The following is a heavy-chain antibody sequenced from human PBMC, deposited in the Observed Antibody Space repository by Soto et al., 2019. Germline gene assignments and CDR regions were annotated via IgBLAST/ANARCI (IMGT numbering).Heavy chain of an antibody. D-gene: IGHD3-10*01. Sequence: GGSLRLSCAASGFTFSSYSMNWVRQAPGKGLEWVSYISSSSSTIYYADSVKGRFTISRDNAKNSLYLQMNSLRAEDTAVYYCAREMDGSGSYYKWPVHQVVYYYYMDVWGKGTTVTVSS. CDR1: GFTFSSYS. CDR3: AREMDGSGSYYKWPVHQVVYYYYMDV. CDR2: ISSSSSTI. V-gene: IGHV3-48*01. J-gene: IGHJ6*03.